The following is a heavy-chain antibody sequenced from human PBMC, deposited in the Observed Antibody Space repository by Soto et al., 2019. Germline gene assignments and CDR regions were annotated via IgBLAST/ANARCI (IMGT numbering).Heavy chain of an antibody. CDR2: IKSKTDGGTT. CDR1: GFTFSNAW. D-gene: IGHD2-8*01. Sequence: EVQLVESGGGLVKSGGSLRLSCGASGFTFSNAWMSWVRQAPGKGLEWVGRIKSKTDGGTTDYAAPVKGRFIISRDDSKNTLYLQMNTLRTEDTAVYYCTSDDPINNDWGQGTLVTVSS. CDR3: TSDDPINND. V-gene: IGHV3-15*01. J-gene: IGHJ4*02.